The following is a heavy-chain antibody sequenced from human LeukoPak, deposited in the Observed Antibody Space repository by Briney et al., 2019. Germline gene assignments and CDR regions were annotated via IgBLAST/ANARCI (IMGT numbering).Heavy chain of an antibody. D-gene: IGHD6-13*01. CDR3: APDLGSSRPNY. V-gene: IGHV3-7*02. CDR2: MRQDGGEK. CDR1: GFSFSSYW. J-gene: IGHJ4*02. Sequence: GGSLRLSCATSGFSFSSYWMTWVRRAPGRGLEWVANMRQDGGEKYYVESVRGRFTISRDNAKNSLYLQMNSLGAADTAVYYCAPDLGSSRPNYWGQGTLVTVSS.